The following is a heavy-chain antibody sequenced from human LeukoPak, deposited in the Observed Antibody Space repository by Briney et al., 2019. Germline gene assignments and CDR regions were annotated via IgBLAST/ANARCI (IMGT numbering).Heavy chain of an antibody. D-gene: IGHD3/OR15-3a*01. CDR3: VKMDSRDY. V-gene: IGHV3-64D*06. Sequence: PGGSLRLSCSASRFSFRNYAMHWVRQAPGKGLEYVSAIDNYGDGTYYADPVKGRFTFSRDISKNTLYLQMSSLRAEDTAVYYCVKMDSRDYWGQGTLVIVSS. CDR2: IDNYGDGT. CDR1: RFSFRNYA. J-gene: IGHJ4*02.